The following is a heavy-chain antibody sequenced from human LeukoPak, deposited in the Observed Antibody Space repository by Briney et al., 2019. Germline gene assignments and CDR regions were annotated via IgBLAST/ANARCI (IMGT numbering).Heavy chain of an antibody. CDR2: INAGNGNT. J-gene: IGHJ5*02. CDR3: ARDIVVVPAAIRSYNWFDP. D-gene: IGHD2-2*02. Sequence: ASVKVSCKASGYTFTSYAMHWVRQAPGQRHEWMGWINAGNGNTKYSQKFQGRVTITRDTSASTAYMELSSLRSEDTAVYYCARDIVVVPAAIRSYNWFDPWGQGTLVTVSS. CDR1: GYTFTSYA. V-gene: IGHV1-3*01.